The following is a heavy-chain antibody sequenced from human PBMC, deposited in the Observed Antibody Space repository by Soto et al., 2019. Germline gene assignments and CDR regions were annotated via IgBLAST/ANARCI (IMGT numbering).Heavy chain of an antibody. J-gene: IGHJ4*02. CDR3: ARHIDGPRKDSFDY. D-gene: IGHD3-16*02. Sequence: SETLSLTCAVSGGSISHYYWSWIRQPPGKGLEWIRYIHSSGSTNYNPSLNSRVTISVDTSKNQFSLNLSSVTAADTAVYFCARHIDGPRKDSFDYWGQGTLVTVSS. V-gene: IGHV4-59*08. CDR1: GGSISHYY. CDR2: IHSSGST.